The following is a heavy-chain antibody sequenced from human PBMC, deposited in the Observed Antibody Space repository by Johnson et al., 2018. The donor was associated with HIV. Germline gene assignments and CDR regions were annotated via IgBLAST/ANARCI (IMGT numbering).Heavy chain of an antibody. CDR2: ISYDGSNK. V-gene: IGHV3-30-3*01. Sequence: QMQLVESGGGVVQPGRSLRLSCAASGFSFDDYAMHWVRQAPGKGLEWVAVISYDGSNKYYADSVTGRFPISRDNTKNTLYLQMNSLRPEDTGLYYCAKDIASGYTNGGTLDIWGQGTMVTVSS. D-gene: IGHD6-19*01. J-gene: IGHJ3*02. CDR1: GFSFDDYA. CDR3: AKDIASGYTNGGTLDI.